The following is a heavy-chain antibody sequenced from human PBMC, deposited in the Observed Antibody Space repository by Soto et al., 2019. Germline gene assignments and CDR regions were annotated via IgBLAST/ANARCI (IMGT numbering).Heavy chain of an antibody. J-gene: IGHJ6*03. CDR1: GYSFTSYW. V-gene: IGHV5-51*01. CDR2: IYPGDSDT. Sequence: GESLKISCKGSGYSFTSYWIGWVRQMPGKGLEWMGIIYPGDSDTRYSPSFQGQVTISADKSISTAYLQWSSLKASDTAMYYCARRTTVTQKNYYYYYMDVWGKGTTVTVSS. CDR3: ARRTTVTQKNYYYYYMDV. D-gene: IGHD4-4*01.